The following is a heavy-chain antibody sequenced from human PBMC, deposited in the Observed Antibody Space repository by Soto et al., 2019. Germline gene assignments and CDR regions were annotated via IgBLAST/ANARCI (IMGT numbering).Heavy chain of an antibody. CDR1: GFTFSNAW. D-gene: IGHD6-13*01. V-gene: IGHV3-15*07. CDR2: IKSKTDGGTT. CDR3: TTVWHIAAAGFFDY. J-gene: IGHJ4*02. Sequence: GGSLRLSCAASGFTFSNAWMNWVRQAPGKGLEWVGRIKSKTDGGTTDYAAHVKGRFTISRDDSKNTLYLQMNSLKTEDTAVYYCTTVWHIAAAGFFDYWGQGTLVTVSS.